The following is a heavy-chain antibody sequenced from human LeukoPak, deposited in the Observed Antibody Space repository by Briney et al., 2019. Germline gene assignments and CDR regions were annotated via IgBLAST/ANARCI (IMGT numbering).Heavy chain of an antibody. CDR1: GGSFSAYY. CDR3: ARRQTYYDFWSGPYGMDV. Sequence: PSETLSLTCAVYGGSFSAYYWSWIRQPPGRGLEWIGEINQSGSTNYNPSLKSRVTISLDTSKNQFSLKLSSVTAADTAVYYCARRQTYYDFWSGPYGMDVWGQGTTVTVSS. CDR2: INQSGST. D-gene: IGHD3-3*01. V-gene: IGHV4-34*01. J-gene: IGHJ6*02.